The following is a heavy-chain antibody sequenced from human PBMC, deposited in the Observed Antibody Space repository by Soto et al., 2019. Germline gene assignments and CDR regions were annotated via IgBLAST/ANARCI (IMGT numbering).Heavy chain of an antibody. D-gene: IGHD3-10*01. CDR2: INAGNGNT. Sequence: ASVKVSCKASGYTFTSYAMHWVRQAPGQRLEWMGWINAGNGNTKYSQNFQGRVPITRDTSASTAYMELSSLRSEDTAVYYCARDMGFGLSDYWGQGTLVTVSS. CDR1: GYTFTSYA. V-gene: IGHV1-3*01. J-gene: IGHJ4*02. CDR3: ARDMGFGLSDY.